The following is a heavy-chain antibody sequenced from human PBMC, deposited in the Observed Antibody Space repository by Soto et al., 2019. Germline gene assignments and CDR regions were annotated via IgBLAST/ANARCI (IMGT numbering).Heavy chain of an antibody. CDR2: INHSGST. D-gene: IGHD6-13*01. Sequence: PSETLSLTCAVYGGSFSGYYWSWIRQPPGKGLEWIGGINHSGSTNYNPSLKSRVTISVDTSKNQFSLKLSSVTAADTAVYYCARKPDRIADPGPIVDYWGQGTLVTVSS. CDR1: GGSFSGYY. J-gene: IGHJ4*02. V-gene: IGHV4-34*01. CDR3: ARKPDRIADPGPIVDY.